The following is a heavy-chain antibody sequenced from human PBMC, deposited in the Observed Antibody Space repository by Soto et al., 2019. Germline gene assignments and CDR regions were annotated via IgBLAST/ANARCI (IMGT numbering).Heavy chain of an antibody. V-gene: IGHV4-39*01. J-gene: IGHJ5*02. Sequence: SETLSLTCTVSGGSISSSSYYWGWIRQPPGKGLEWIGSIYYSGSTYYNPSLKSRVTISVDTSKNQFSLKLSSVTAADTAVYYCARPAVRGVIPGASGWFDPWGQGTLVTVSS. CDR3: ARPAVRGVIPGASGWFDP. CDR2: IYYSGST. CDR1: GGSISSSSYY. D-gene: IGHD3-10*01.